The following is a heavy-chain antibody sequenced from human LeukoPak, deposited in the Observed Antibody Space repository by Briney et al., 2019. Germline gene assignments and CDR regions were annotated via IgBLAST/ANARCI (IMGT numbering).Heavy chain of an antibody. CDR1: GFPFSGYG. D-gene: IGHD3-10*01. Sequence: PGGSLRLSCAASGFPFSGYGMHWVRQAPGKGLEWVSYISSSGSTIYYADSVKGRFTISRDNAKNSLYLQMNSLRAEDTAVYYCARGASGIGGIRFDPWGQGTLVTVSS. V-gene: IGHV3-48*03. J-gene: IGHJ5*02. CDR3: ARGASGIGGIRFDP. CDR2: ISSSGSTI.